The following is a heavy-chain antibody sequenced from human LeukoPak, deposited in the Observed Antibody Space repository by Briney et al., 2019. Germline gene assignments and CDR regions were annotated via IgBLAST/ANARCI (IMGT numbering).Heavy chain of an antibody. J-gene: IGHJ4*02. CDR1: GYSISSGYY. D-gene: IGHD2-15*01. Sequence: PSETLSLTCAVSGYSISSGYYWGWIRQPPGKGLEWISGINWNGGSTGYADSVKGRFTISRDNAKKSLYLQMNSLRAEDTALYYCARDHLPPMYCSGGSCSSAPGYWGQGTRVTVSS. CDR3: ARDHLPPMYCSGGSCSSAPGY. V-gene: IGHV3-20*04. CDR2: INWNGGST.